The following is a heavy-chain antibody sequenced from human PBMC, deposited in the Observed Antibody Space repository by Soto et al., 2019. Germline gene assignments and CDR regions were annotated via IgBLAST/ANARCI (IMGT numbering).Heavy chain of an antibody. CDR2: IDHSGRT. CDR1: GGSFSDYY. V-gene: IGHV4-34*01. J-gene: IGHJ5*02. CDR3: ARGEDDFWSNHIHEFDP. Sequence: QVQLQQWGAGLLKPSETLSLTCAVYGGSFSDYYWSWIRQPPEMGLEFIGEIDHSGRTNYSPSLKSRVTISVDTSKNQFSLKLRSVTAADTAVYYCARGEDDFWSNHIHEFDPWGQGTLVTVSS. D-gene: IGHD3-3*01.